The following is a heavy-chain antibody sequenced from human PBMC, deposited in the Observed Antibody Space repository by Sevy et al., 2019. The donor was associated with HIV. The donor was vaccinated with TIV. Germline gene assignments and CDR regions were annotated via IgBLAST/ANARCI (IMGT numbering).Heavy chain of an antibody. Sequence: ASVKVSCKASGYTFTSYGISWVRQAPGRGRAGMGWISAYNCNTNYARKLQGRVTMTTDTSTSTAYMEVRSLISDDTAVYYCAREYCSSTSCDTAFSVISPYYYYGMDVWGQGTTVTVSS. J-gene: IGHJ6*02. V-gene: IGHV1-18*01. CDR3: AREYCSSTSCDTAFSVISPYYYYGMDV. CDR2: ISAYNCNT. CDR1: GYTFTSYG. D-gene: IGHD2-2*02.